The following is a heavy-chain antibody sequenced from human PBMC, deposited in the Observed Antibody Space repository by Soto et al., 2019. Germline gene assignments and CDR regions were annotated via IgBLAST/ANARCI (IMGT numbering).Heavy chain of an antibody. J-gene: IGHJ4*02. CDR1: GFTFSSNA. CDR2: ISGSGGST. CDR3: AKGWKTGGFDY. D-gene: IGHD1-1*01. Sequence: EVQLLESGRGLVQPGGSLRLSCAASGFTFSSNAMTWVRQAPGKGLEWVSSISGSGGSTYYADSAKGRVTISRDNSKNTLYLQMNSLRAEDTAVYYCAKGWKTGGFDYWGQGILVTVSS. V-gene: IGHV3-23*01.